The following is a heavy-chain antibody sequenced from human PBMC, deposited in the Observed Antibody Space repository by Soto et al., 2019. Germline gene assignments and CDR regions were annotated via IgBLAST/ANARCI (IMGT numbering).Heavy chain of an antibody. J-gene: IGHJ6*02. CDR2: ISGSGGST. CDR1: GFTFSSYA. CDR3: AKGFRYYYYYGMDV. Sequence: GGSLRLSCAASGFTFSSYAMSWVRQAPGKGLEWVSAISGSGGSTYYADSVKGRFTISRDNSKNTLYLQMNSLRAEDTAVYYCAKGFRYYYYYGMDVWGQGTTVTVSS. V-gene: IGHV3-23*01.